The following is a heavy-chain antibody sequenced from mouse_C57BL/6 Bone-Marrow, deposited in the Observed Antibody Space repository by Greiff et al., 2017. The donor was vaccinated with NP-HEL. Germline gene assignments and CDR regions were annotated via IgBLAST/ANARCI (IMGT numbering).Heavy chain of an antibody. D-gene: IGHD3-2*02. CDR2: IYPGDGDT. CDR1: GYAFSSSW. J-gene: IGHJ3*01. Sequence: QVQLQQSGPELVKPGASVKISCKASGYAFSSSWLNWVKQRPGQGLEWIGRIYPGDGDTNYNGKFKGKATLTADKSSSTAYMQLSSLTSEDSAVYFCARRTKQATYTWFAYWGQGTLVTVSA. V-gene: IGHV1-82*01. CDR3: ARRTKQATYTWFAY.